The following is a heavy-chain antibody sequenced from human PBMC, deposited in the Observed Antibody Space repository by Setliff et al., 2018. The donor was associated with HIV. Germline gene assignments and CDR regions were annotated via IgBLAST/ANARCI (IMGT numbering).Heavy chain of an antibody. J-gene: IGHJ4*02. CDR2: INQDGSEK. D-gene: IGHD6-19*01. CDR3: AKTPSSGWYSLYLDY. Sequence: GGSLRLSCAASGFTFSSYWIIWVRQAPGKGLEWVANINQDGSEKYYVDSVKGRFTISRDNAKNSLYLQMNSLRAEDTAVYYCAKTPSSGWYSLYLDYWGQGTLVTVSS. CDR1: GFTFSSYW. V-gene: IGHV3-7*01.